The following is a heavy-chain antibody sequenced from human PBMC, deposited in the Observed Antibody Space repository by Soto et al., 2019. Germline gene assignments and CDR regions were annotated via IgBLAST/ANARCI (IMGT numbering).Heavy chain of an antibody. D-gene: IGHD5-12*01. V-gene: IGHV1-69*18. CDR1: GYSFTTYY. J-gene: IGHJ4*02. CDR2: INPIFGTA. Sequence: QVQLVQSGAEVKKPGASVKVSCKASGYSFTTYYMHWVRQAPGQGLEWMGMINPIFGTANYAQKFQGRVTITADESTSTAYMELSSLRSEDTAVYYCARVLSVGDGYNYGYWGQGTLVTVSS. CDR3: ARVLSVGDGYNYGY.